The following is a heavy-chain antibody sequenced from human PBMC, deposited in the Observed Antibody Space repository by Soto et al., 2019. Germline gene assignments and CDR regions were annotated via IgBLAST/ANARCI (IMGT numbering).Heavy chain of an antibody. J-gene: IGHJ5*01. V-gene: IGHV5-10-1*01. CDR2: IDPLDSHT. CDR3: SRHQLGMVAEDS. Sequence: GESLQISFKASGYIRNTDSISWVRQKPVKGLEWMGRIDPLDSHTKYSPSFEGRVNISAGRSIATAYLHWTRLETSDTAIYYCSRHQLGMVAEDSFGQVTLVTV. CDR1: GYIRNTDS. D-gene: IGHD7-27*01.